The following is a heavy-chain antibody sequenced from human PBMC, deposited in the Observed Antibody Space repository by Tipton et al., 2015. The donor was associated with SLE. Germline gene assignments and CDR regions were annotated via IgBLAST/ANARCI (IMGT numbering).Heavy chain of an antibody. CDR3: ARGIDPSSSRISDY. Sequence: SLRLSCAASGFTITSYWMHWVRQAPGKGLVWVSRINEDGSITSYEDSVKGRFTISRDNAKNTLYLQMNSLRVEDTALYYCARGIDPSSSRISDYWGQGTLVSVSS. CDR2: INEDGSIT. CDR1: GFTITSYW. D-gene: IGHD6-13*01. J-gene: IGHJ4*02. V-gene: IGHV3-74*01.